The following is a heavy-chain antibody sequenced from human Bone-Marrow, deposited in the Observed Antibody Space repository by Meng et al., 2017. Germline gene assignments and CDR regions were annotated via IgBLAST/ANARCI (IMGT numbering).Heavy chain of an antibody. J-gene: IGHJ3*02. CDR1: GGSISSTTYY. CDR3: ARVLQSDAFDI. D-gene: IGHD4-11*01. V-gene: IGHV4-39*06. Sequence: RLPRQESGPGLVKPPEPLSPTCAVSGGSISSTTYYWGWIRQPPGKGLEWIGSVYYSGSTYYNPSLKSRLTISPDTSKNQFSLKLSSVTAADTAVYYCARVLQSDAFDIWGQGTMVTVSS. CDR2: VYYSGST.